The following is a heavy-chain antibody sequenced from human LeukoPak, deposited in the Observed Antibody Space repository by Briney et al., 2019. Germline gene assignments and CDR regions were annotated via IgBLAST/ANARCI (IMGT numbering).Heavy chain of an antibody. D-gene: IGHD5-12*01. CDR3: ARIAGYSGYAEEFDY. CDR1: GYTFTSYA. V-gene: IGHV1-2*02. J-gene: IGHJ4*02. Sequence: ASVKVSCKASGYTFTSYAMHWVRQAPGQGLEWMGWINPHSGGTNYAQNFQGRVTITRDTSISTAYMELSGLRSDDTAVYYCARIAGYSGYAEEFDYWGQGTLVTVSS. CDR2: INPHSGGT.